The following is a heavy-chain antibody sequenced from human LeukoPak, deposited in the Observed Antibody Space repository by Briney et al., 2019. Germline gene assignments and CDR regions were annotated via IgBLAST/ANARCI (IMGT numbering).Heavy chain of an antibody. J-gene: IGHJ4*02. D-gene: IGHD5-18*01. CDR2: INSGVGYV. Sequence: GGSLRLSCTASEFTFSTYSMILVRQAPGGGGDWISTINSGVGYVYYADSVEGRFTISSDNAKTSLYPHRNSLRAEDTPLSYYASDFIDNYGYRYFDLWGQGTLVTVSS. CDR3: ASDFIDNYGYRYFDL. CDR1: EFTFSTYS. V-gene: IGHV3-21*01.